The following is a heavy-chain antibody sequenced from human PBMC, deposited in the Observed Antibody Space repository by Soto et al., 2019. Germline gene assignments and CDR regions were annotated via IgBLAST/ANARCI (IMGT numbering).Heavy chain of an antibody. Sequence: GGSLRLSCAASGFTLGRYGMSWVRQAPGKGLEWVSAVSPNGQGIYYADSVRGRFTISRDFSKNTVFLHMDSLRAEDTAVYYCAKDRDYPRDYLHYWGQGTLVTVSS. CDR2: VSPNGQGI. J-gene: IGHJ4*02. D-gene: IGHD3-10*01. V-gene: IGHV3-23*01. CDR1: GFTLGRYG. CDR3: AKDRDYPRDYLHY.